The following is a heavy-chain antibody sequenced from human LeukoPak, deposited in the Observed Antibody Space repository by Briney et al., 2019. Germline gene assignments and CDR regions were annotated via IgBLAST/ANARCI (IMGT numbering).Heavy chain of an antibody. V-gene: IGHV3-21*01. CDR2: ISSSSSYI. Sequence: EGSLRLSCAASGFTFSSYSMNWVRQAPGKGLEWVSSISSSSSYIYYADSVKGRFTISRDNAKNSLYLQMNSLRAEDTAVYYCARGDYYGSGVFDYWGQGTLVTVSS. J-gene: IGHJ4*02. CDR1: GFTFSSYS. CDR3: ARGDYYGSGVFDY. D-gene: IGHD3-10*01.